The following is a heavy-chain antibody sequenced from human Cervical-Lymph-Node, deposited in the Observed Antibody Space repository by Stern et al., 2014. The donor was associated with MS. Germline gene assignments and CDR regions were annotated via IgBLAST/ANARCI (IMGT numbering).Heavy chain of an antibody. CDR3: VKRGITEVRGVRLGDY. CDR1: GFTFSSYG. V-gene: IGHV3-30*18. CDR2: ISYDGSDT. J-gene: IGHJ4*02. D-gene: IGHD3-10*01. Sequence: VHLVESGGGVVQSGRSLRLTCKVSGFTFSSYGMHWVRQAPGKGLEWVSVISYDGSDTYYAESVKGRFTISSDNSKNTLYLEMRSLRPEDTAVYYCVKRGITEVRGVRLGDYWGPGTLVIVSS.